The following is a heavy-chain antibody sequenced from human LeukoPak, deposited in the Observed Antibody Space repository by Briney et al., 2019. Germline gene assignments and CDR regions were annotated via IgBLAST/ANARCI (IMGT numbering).Heavy chain of an antibody. J-gene: IGHJ4*02. CDR1: GFTFSNAW. Sequence: TGGSLRLSCAASGFTFSNAWMSWVRQAPGKGLEWVGRIKSKSDGGTTDYAGPVKGRFTISRDDSKNTAYLQMNSLKTEDTAVYYCTGRGPDTALVTFDYWGQGTLVTVSS. CDR3: TGRGPDTALVTFDY. D-gene: IGHD5-18*01. CDR2: IKSKSDGGTT. V-gene: IGHV3-15*01.